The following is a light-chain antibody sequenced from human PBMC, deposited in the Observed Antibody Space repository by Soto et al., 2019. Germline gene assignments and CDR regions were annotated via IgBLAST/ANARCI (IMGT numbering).Light chain of an antibody. V-gene: IGKV1-39*01. CDR2: ATS. CDR1: QSISDY. Sequence: DLQMTQSPSSLSASVGDRVTITCRASQSISDYLNWYQQKPGKAPRLLIYATSTLQSGVPSRFSGSGSGTDFTLTISSLQPEDFATYYCQQGYKIPPFTFGPGTKVDLK. CDR3: QQGYKIPPFT. J-gene: IGKJ3*01.